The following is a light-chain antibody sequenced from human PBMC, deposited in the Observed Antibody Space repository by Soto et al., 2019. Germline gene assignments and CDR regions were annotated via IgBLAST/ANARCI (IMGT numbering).Light chain of an antibody. CDR1: QSISSC. J-gene: IGKJ1*01. CDR3: QQYNTYPWT. CDR2: DAS. Sequence: DFQVTESPSTVYASVGETVSITWRASQSISSCLAWYQQKPGKAPKLLIYDASSLESGVPSRFSGSRSGTEVTLSISSLQPDDFATYYCQQYNTYPWTFGQGTKVDIK. V-gene: IGKV1-5*01.